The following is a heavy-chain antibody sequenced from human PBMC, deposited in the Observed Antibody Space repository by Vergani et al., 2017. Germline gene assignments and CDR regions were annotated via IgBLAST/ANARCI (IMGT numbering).Heavy chain of an antibody. D-gene: IGHD4-17*01. CDR1: GYTFTDHS. CDR3: ATPQTVTTGGMEV. Sequence: EVQLVQSGAEVKKPGATMKISYKVSGYTFTDHSMHWVKQAPGKGLEWMGLVDPEDGETIYAEKFKGRVTIAADTSTDTAHLELSSLRSEDTAVYYCATPQTVTTGGMEVWGQGTTVIVSS. CDR2: VDPEDGET. J-gene: IGHJ6*02. V-gene: IGHV1-69-2*01.